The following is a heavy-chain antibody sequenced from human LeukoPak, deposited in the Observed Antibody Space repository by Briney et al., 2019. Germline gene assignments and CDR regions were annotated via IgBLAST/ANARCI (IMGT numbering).Heavy chain of an antibody. V-gene: IGHV3-21*06. CDR3: ATDPKGYYYDSSVVDY. J-gene: IGHJ4*02. Sequence: GGSLRLSCAASGFIFSSYSMNWVRQAPGKGLERVSSISSSSTYIYYADSVKGRCTISRDNAKNSLYLQMNSLRAEDTAVYYCATDPKGYYYDSSVVDYWGQGTLVTVSS. CDR2: ISSSSTYI. CDR1: GFIFSSYS. D-gene: IGHD3-22*01.